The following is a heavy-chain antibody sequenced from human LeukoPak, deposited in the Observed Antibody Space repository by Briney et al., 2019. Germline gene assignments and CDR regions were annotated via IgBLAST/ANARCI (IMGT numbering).Heavy chain of an antibody. CDR2: INPSDGST. CDR3: ARDRAGADFYFEY. V-gene: IGHV1-46*01. CDR1: GYTFTTYY. J-gene: IGHJ4*02. D-gene: IGHD2-21*02. Sequence: ASVKVSCKASGYTFTTYYIHWVRQAPGQGLGWMGIINPSDGSTSYTQKFQGRVTMTRDTSTSTVYMELTSLRSEDTAVYYCARDRAGADFYFEYWGQGTLVTVSS.